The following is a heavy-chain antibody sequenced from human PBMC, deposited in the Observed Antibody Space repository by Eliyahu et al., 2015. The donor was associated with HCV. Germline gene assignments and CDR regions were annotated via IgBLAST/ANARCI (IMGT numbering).Heavy chain of an antibody. CDR1: GGXFNSXT. D-gene: IGHD6-19*01. Sequence: QVQLVQSGAEVKKPGSSVRVSCKAXGGXFNSXTFSWVRQAPGHGLQWMGRIIPLLDTPNYAQHFQDRLTITADRSTSTIYMDLSSLTSEDTAVYFCARITQWLAFDSWGQGTLVTVSS. CDR2: IIPLLDTP. CDR3: ARITQWLAFDS. J-gene: IGHJ4*02. V-gene: IGHV1-69*08.